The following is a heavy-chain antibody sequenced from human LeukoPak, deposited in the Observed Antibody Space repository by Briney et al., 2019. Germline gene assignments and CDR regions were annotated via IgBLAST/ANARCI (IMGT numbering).Heavy chain of an antibody. CDR1: GYTLTELS. Sequence: AASVKVSCKVSGYTLTELSMHWVRQAPGKGLEWMGGFDPEDGETIHAQKFQGRVTMTEDTSTDTAYMELSSLRSEDTAVYYCATPETYYYDSSGQYYFDYWGQGTLVTVSS. V-gene: IGHV1-24*01. J-gene: IGHJ4*02. CDR3: ATPETYYYDSSGQYYFDY. CDR2: FDPEDGET. D-gene: IGHD3-22*01.